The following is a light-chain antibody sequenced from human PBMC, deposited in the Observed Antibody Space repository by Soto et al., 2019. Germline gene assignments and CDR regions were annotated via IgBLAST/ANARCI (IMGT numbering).Light chain of an antibody. J-gene: IGKJ2*01. CDR3: RQYGSSPSYT. Sequence: EIVLTQSPGTLSLSPGERATLSCRASQSVSSSSYLAWYHQKPGQAPRLLIYGASSCATGIPDRFSGSGSSTNFTLTISRLEPEDFAVYYCRQYGSSPSYTFGQGTKLEIK. CDR1: QSVSSSSY. CDR2: GAS. V-gene: IGKV3-20*01.